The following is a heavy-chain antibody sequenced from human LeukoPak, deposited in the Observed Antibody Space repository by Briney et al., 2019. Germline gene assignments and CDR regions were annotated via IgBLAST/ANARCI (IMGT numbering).Heavy chain of an antibody. D-gene: IGHD2-21*02. CDR3: ASGRGDPPYFDY. CDR1: GFTFSSYA. J-gene: IGHJ4*02. CDR2: IWYDGSRE. V-gene: IGHV3-33*08. Sequence: GGSLRLSCAASGFTFSSYAMSWVRQAPGKGLEWVALIWYDGSREYYVDSVKGRFTISRDNSRNTLYLQMNSLRAEDTAVYYCASGRGDPPYFDYWGQGTLVTVSS.